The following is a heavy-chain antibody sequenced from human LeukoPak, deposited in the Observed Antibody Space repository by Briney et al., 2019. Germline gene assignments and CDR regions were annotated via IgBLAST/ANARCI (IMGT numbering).Heavy chain of an antibody. J-gene: IGHJ5*02. V-gene: IGHV3-30*04. CDR2: ISYDGSNK. Sequence: PGGSLRLSCAASGFTFSSYAMHWVRQAPGKGLEWVAVISYDGSNKYYADSVKGRFTISRDNSKNTLYLQMNSLRAEDTAVYYCAKDGSSWYVGHEYNWFDPWGQGTLVTVSS. CDR3: AKDGSSWYVGHEYNWFDP. D-gene: IGHD6-13*01. CDR1: GFTFSSYA.